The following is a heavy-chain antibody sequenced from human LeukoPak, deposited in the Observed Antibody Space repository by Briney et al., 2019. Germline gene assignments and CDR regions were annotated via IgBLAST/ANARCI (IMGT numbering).Heavy chain of an antibody. Sequence: QPGGSLRLSCAASGFTVSSNYMNWVRQAPGKGLEWVSVIYSGGPTYYADSVKGRFTISKDNSKNTLYLQMNSLRAEDTAVYYCARGHVGSGAFDYWGQGTLVTVSS. CDR2: IYSGGPT. V-gene: IGHV3-53*01. J-gene: IGHJ4*02. CDR1: GFTVSSNY. CDR3: ARGHVGSGAFDY. D-gene: IGHD2-15*01.